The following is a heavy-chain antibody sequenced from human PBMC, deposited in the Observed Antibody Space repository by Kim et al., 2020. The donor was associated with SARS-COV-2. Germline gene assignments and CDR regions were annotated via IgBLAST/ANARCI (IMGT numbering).Heavy chain of an antibody. CDR2: IFGSGSGT. CDR3: VKHLHVSSVNHYWYFDL. J-gene: IGHJ2*01. V-gene: IGHV3-23*05. D-gene: IGHD6-13*01. Sequence: GGSLRLSCAATPSNAAMSWVRQAPGKGPEWVSGIFGSGSGTYYADSVKGRFTISRDNFKNLVYLEMYKLRVEDTAVYYCVKHLHVSSVNHYWYFDLWRRGTLVTVSS. CDR1: TPSNAA.